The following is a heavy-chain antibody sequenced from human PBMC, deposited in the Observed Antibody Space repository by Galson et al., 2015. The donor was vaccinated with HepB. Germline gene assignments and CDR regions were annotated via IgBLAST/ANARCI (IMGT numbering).Heavy chain of an antibody. CDR1: GFTFSSYG. CDR2: IWYDGSNK. J-gene: IGHJ6*02. D-gene: IGHD3-16*01. V-gene: IGHV3-33*01. CDR3: ARPMTFGSRPYYYYGMDV. Sequence: SLRLSCAASGFTFSSYGMHWVRQAPGKGLEWVAVIWYDGSNKYYADSVRGRFTISRDNSKNTLYLQMNSLRAEDTAVYYCARPMTFGSRPYYYYGMDVWGQGTTVTVSS.